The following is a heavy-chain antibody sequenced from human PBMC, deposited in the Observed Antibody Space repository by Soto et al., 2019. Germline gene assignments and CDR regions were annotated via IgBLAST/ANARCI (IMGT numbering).Heavy chain of an antibody. V-gene: IGHV1-69*08. CDR1: RGTFSSYT. CDR2: IIPILGIA. Sequence: QVQLVQSGAEVKKPGSSVKVSCKASRGTFSSYTISWVRQAPGQGLEWMGRIIPILGIANYAQKFQGRVTITADKSTSTAYMELSSLRSEDTAVYYCARDFKWELLVSWFDPWGQGTLVTVSS. D-gene: IGHD1-26*01. CDR3: ARDFKWELLVSWFDP. J-gene: IGHJ5*02.